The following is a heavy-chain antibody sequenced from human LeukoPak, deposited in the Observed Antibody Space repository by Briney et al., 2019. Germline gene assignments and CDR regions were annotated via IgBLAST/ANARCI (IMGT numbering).Heavy chain of an antibody. CDR1: GGSISSSGYY. CDR2: IYYSGTT. Sequence: PSETLSLTCSVSGGSISSSGYYWNWIRQPPGKGLEWVGSIYYSGTTYHNSSLKSRVTISEDTSKNRFSLMLTSVTAADTAVYYYIDVWGEGTTVIVSS. J-gene: IGHJ6*03. V-gene: IGHV4-39*01. CDR3: IDV.